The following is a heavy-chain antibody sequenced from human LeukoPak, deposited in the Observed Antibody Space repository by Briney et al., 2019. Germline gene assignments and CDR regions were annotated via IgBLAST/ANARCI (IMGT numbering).Heavy chain of an antibody. CDR1: GGSVSSGSYF. Sequence: SETLSLTCTVSGGSVSSGSYFWSWIRQPPGTGLERIGYIYYSGSTNYNPSLKSRVTISVDTSKNQFSLRLSSVTAADTAVYYCARAVAGTLDYWGQGTLVTVSS. V-gene: IGHV4-61*01. J-gene: IGHJ4*02. CDR2: IYYSGST. CDR3: ARAVAGTLDY. D-gene: IGHD6-19*01.